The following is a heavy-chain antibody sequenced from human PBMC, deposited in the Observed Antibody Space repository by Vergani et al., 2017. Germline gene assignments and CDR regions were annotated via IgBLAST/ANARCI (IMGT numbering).Heavy chain of an antibody. Sequence: EVQLLESGGGLVQPGGSLRLSCAASGFTFSSYAMSWVRQAPGKGLEWVSAISGSGGSTYYADSVKGRFTISRDNSKDTLYLQMNSLRAEDTAVYYCARGYCINSICRWKVDSWGQGTLVTVSS. CDR3: ARGYCINSICRWKVDS. CDR2: ISGSGGST. D-gene: IGHD2-8*01. CDR1: GFTFSSYA. V-gene: IGHV3-23*01. J-gene: IGHJ4*02.